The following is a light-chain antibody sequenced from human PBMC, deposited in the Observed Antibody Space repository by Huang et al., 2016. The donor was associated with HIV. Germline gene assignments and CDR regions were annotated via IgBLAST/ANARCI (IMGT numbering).Light chain of an antibody. CDR3: QQTYSPLRVT. CDR2: DAS. J-gene: IGKJ3*01. V-gene: IGKV1-39*01. CDR1: QSISNF. Sequence: DIHMTQSPSSLSASVGDRVTITCRASQSISNFLNWYPQKPGQAPKLLIYDASTLQSGVPSRFSGGGSGTDFTLTISTLRPEDIAVYYCQQTYSPLRVTFGPGTKVNI.